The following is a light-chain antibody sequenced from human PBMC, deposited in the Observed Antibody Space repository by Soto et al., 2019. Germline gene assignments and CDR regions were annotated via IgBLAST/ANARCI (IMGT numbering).Light chain of an antibody. V-gene: IGKV3-11*01. Sequence: EIVLTQSPATLSLSPGERATLSCRASQSIGTYLAWYQQKPGQAPRLLIYDASNRATGIPARFSGGGSGTDFILTISSLEPEDFAVYYCQQRNPLTFGGGTKVEIK. CDR2: DAS. J-gene: IGKJ4*01. CDR3: QQRNPLT. CDR1: QSIGTY.